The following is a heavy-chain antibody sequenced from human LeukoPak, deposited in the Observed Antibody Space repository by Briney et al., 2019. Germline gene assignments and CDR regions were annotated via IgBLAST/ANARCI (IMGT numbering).Heavy chain of an antibody. Sequence: SGTLSPTLPVSGCPITRSNYYLGWIRPPPGKGLEWIGSFYYSGSTNYNPSLKSRVTISVDTSKNQFSLKLSSVTAADTAVYYCVYYYGSGSVEYWGQGTLVTVSS. V-gene: IGHV4-39*01. CDR2: FYYSGST. CDR3: VYYYGSGSVEY. J-gene: IGHJ4*02. D-gene: IGHD3-10*01. CDR1: GCPITRSNYY.